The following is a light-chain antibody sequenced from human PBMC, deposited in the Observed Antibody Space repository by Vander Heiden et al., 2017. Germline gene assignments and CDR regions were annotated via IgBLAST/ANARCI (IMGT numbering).Light chain of an antibody. V-gene: IGLV3-1*01. Sequence: QTATMSCSGNAFGDKYVSWYQHKPGHSPVLIISQDVQRPSGIPERFSGSNSGDTATLTIGETQPMDDAVYYFQTWDSSTAVFGGGTKLT. CDR3: QTWDSSTAV. J-gene: IGLJ2*01. CDR1: AFGDKY. CDR2: QDV.